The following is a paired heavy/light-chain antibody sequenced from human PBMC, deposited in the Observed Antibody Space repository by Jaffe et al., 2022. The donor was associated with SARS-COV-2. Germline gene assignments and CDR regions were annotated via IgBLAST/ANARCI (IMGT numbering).Light chain of an antibody. J-gene: IGLJ2*01. CDR3: AAWDDSLSGSVV. V-gene: IGLV1-47*01. Sequence: QSVLTQPPSASGTPGQRVTISCSGSSSNIGSNYVCWYQQLPGTAPKLLIYRNNQRPSGVPDRFSGSKSGTSASLAISGLRSEDEADYYCAAWDDSLSGSVVFGGGTKLTVL. CDR2: RNN. CDR1: SSNIGSNY.
Heavy chain of an antibody. J-gene: IGHJ4*02. D-gene: IGHD3-16*01. CDR3: ARDYGHLGEIDY. CDR2: ISGDGSST. Sequence: EVQLVESGGGLVQPGGSLRLSCAVSGFTFRFYWMHWVRQAPGKGLVWVSRISGDGSSTSYADSVKGRFTMSRDNAKNTVYLQMNTLRAEDTAVYYCARDYGHLGEIDYWGQGTLVTVSS. V-gene: IGHV3-74*01. CDR1: GFTFRFYW.